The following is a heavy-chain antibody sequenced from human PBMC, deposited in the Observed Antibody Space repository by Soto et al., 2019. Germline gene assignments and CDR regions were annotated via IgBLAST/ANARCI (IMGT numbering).Heavy chain of an antibody. J-gene: IGHJ4*02. Sequence: SETLSLTCAVSGDSMSSSDYYWGWIRQPPGKGLEWIGSIYYSGSTYYNPSLQSRVAISVDTSKNQFSLKLKSVTAADTAIYYCARRTVNIRTFYSGLKPHFSDYWGQGAPVIVSS. CDR3: ARRTVNIRTFYSGLKPHFSDY. D-gene: IGHD6-19*01. V-gene: IGHV4-39*01. CDR2: IYYSGST. CDR1: GDSMSSSDYY.